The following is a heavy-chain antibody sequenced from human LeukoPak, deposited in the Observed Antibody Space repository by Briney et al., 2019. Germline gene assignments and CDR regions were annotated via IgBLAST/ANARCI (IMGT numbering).Heavy chain of an antibody. CDR3: AREDYYDSSGYAF. Sequence: ASVKVSCKASGYTFTGYYMHWVRQAPGQGLEWMGWINPNSGGTNYAQKFQGRVTMTRDTSISSAYMELSRLRSDDTAVYYCAREDYYDSSGYAFWGQGTLVTVSS. CDR2: INPNSGGT. V-gene: IGHV1-2*02. CDR1: GYTFTGYY. D-gene: IGHD3-22*01. J-gene: IGHJ4*02.